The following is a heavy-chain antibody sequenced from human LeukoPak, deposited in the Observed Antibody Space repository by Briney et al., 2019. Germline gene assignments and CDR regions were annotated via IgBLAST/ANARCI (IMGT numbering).Heavy chain of an antibody. J-gene: IGHJ6*02. V-gene: IGHV3-30*02. D-gene: IGHD2-15*01. CDR3: ARGDIVVVVAATPSYYYYGMDV. CDR1: GFTFSTYG. Sequence: SGGSLRLSCAASGFTFSTYGMHWVRQAPGKGLEWVALIRYDGSHKYYGNSVKGRFTIARDNSKNTLYLQMNSLRAEDTAVYYCARGDIVVVVAATPSYYYYGMDVWGQGTTVTVSS. CDR2: IRYDGSHK.